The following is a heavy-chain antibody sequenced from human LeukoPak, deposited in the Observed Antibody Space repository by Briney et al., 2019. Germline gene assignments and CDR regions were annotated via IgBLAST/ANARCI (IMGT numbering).Heavy chain of an antibody. V-gene: IGHV1-2*02. Sequence: ASVKVSCKASGYIFTGHFMRWVRQAPGQGPEWMGCINPNSGDTKYSQKFQGRVTVTIDTSISTGYMELSSLRSDDTAVFYCAKGGHTTGYDYFDYWGQGTLVTVSS. CDR2: INPNSGDT. J-gene: IGHJ4*02. D-gene: IGHD3-9*01. CDR3: AKGGHTTGYDYFDY. CDR1: GYIFTGHF.